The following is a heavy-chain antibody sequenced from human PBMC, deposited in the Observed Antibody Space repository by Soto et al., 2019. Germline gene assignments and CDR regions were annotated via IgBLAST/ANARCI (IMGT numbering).Heavy chain of an antibody. J-gene: IGHJ5*02. CDR3: ARDSEIAADEVWFDP. V-gene: IGHV3-7*01. CDR1: GFTFSSYW. CDR2: IKQDGSEK. D-gene: IGHD6-13*01. Sequence: GGSLRLSCAASGFTFSSYWMSWVRQAPGKGLEWVANIKQDGSEKYYVDSVKGRFTISRDNAKNSLYLQMNSLRAEDTAVYYCARDSEIAADEVWFDPWGQGTLVTVSS.